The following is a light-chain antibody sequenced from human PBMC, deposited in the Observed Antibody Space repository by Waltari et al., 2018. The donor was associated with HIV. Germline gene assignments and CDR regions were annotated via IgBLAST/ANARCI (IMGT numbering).Light chain of an antibody. J-gene: IGLJ2*01. Sequence: QSALTQPASVSGSPGQSLTLTCTVTNRNLRFFTLVSCYQQYPGKAPQLIIYGVTSRPPGVSNRFSGSKSGNTASLTISGLQTDDEAEYYCNSYSSDDTVVFGGGTKLTVL. V-gene: IGLV2-14*01. CDR3: NSYSSDDTVV. CDR2: GVT. CDR1: NRNLRFFTL.